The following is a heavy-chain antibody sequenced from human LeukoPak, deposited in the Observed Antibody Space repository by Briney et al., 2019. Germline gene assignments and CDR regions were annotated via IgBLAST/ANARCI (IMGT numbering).Heavy chain of an antibody. V-gene: IGHV3-53*01. Sequence: GGSLRLSCTVSGFTVSSNSMSWVRQAPGKGLEWVSFIYSDNTHYSDSVKGRFTISRDNSKNTLYLQMNSLRAEDTAVYYCAKDPTHYRVWDYYETIGLSYWGQGTLVTVSS. CDR1: GFTVSSNS. D-gene: IGHD3-22*01. CDR3: AKDPTHYRVWDYYETIGLSY. CDR2: IYSDNT. J-gene: IGHJ4*02.